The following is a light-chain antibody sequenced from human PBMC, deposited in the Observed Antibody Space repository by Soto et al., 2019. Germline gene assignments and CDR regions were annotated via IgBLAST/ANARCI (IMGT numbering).Light chain of an antibody. CDR1: SSDXGGYNY. CDR2: DVS. V-gene: IGLV2-14*01. CDR3: SSYTTSNTRQIV. J-gene: IGLJ1*01. Sequence: QSVLTQPASVSGSPGQSITISCTXTSSDXGGYNYVSWYQQHPGKAPKFMIYDVSNRPSGVSNRFSGSKSGNTASLTISGLQAEDEADYYCSSYTTSNTRQIVFGTGTKVTVL.